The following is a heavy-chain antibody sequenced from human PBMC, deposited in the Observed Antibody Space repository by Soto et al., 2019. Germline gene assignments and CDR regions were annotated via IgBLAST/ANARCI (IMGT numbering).Heavy chain of an antibody. Sequence: ASVKVSCKASGYTFTSYDINWVRQATGQGLEWMGWMNPNSGNTGYAQKFQGSVTMTRNMSISTACMELRGRRSEDTDVYYCARRDDFLYYYYGMDVSDQAPTVNVSS. J-gene: IGHJ6*02. CDR1: GYTFTSYD. D-gene: IGHD3-3*01. CDR2: MNPNSGNT. V-gene: IGHV1-8*01. CDR3: ARRDDFLYYYYGMDV.